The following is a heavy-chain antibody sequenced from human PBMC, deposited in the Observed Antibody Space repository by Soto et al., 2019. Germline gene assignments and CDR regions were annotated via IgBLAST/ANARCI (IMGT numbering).Heavy chain of an antibody. V-gene: IGHV3-23*01. CDR1: GFTFSSYA. D-gene: IGHD6-19*01. Sequence: PGGSLRLSCSASGFTFSSYAMSWVRQARGKGMEWVSAISGSGSSTYYEDSVKGRFTISRDNSKNTLYLQMNSLRAEDTAVYYCAKGTDSSGWPNWFDPWGQGTLVTVSS. CDR2: ISGSGSST. CDR3: AKGTDSSGWPNWFDP. J-gene: IGHJ5*02.